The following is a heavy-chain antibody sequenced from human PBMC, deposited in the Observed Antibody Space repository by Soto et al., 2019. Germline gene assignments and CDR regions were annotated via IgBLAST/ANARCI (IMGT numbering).Heavy chain of an antibody. Sequence: GESLKISCKGSGYSFTSYWISWVRQMPGKGLEWMGRIDPSDSYTNYSPSFQGHVTISADKSISTAYLQWSSLKASDTAMYYCARRSKSYYYYGMDVGGKGTTVTVPS. CDR2: IDPSDSYT. J-gene: IGHJ6*04. CDR1: GYSFTSYW. V-gene: IGHV5-10-1*01. CDR3: ARRSKSYYYYGMDV.